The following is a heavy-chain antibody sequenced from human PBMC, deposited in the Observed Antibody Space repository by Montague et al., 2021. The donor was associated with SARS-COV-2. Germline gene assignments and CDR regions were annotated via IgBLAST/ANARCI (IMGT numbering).Heavy chain of an antibody. J-gene: IGHJ6*02. CDR2: INHYGST. V-gene: IGHV4-34*01. D-gene: IGHD4-11*01. CDR1: GGSFSGNY. CDR3: ARGLPVTTLFYYFGMDV. Sequence: SETLSLTCAVYGGSFSGNYWCWIRKPPGKGLEWKGEINHYGSTNYNPYPTSRVTMSIDTAKNQFSLKLSSGTAADAAVDYCARGLPVTTLFYYFGMDVWGQGTTVTVSS.